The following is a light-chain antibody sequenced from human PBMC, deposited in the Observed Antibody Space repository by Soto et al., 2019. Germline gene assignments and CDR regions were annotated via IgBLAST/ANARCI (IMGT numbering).Light chain of an antibody. Sequence: AIEMTQSPASLSASVGDRATITCRASQGIRNDLAWFQQKPGKAPTLLIHVASSLQSGVPSRFSGSGSGTDFTLTISSLQPEDFATYYCLQNYNYPRTFGQGTKVEIK. CDR1: QGIRND. J-gene: IGKJ1*01. V-gene: IGKV1-6*01. CDR3: LQNYNYPRT. CDR2: VAS.